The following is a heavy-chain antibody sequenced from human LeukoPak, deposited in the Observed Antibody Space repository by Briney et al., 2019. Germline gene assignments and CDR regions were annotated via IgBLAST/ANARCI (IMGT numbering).Heavy chain of an antibody. V-gene: IGHV4-59*08. D-gene: IGHD3-3*01. CDR3: ARPSDDFWSGGAFDI. Sequence: SETLSLTCTVSGGSISSYYWSWIRQPPGKGLEWIGYIYYSGSTNYNPSLKSRVTIPVDTSKNQFSLKLSSVTAADTAVYYCARPSDDFWSGGAFDIWGQGTMVTVSS. J-gene: IGHJ3*02. CDR1: GGSISSYY. CDR2: IYYSGST.